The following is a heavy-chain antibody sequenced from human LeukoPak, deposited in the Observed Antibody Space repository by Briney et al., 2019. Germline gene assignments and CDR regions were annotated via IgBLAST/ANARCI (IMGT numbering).Heavy chain of an antibody. Sequence: GGSLRLSCAASGFTFSSYWMSWVRQAPGKGLEWVANIKEDGSEKNFVDSVEGRFTISRDNAKNSLFLQMNSLRAEDAAVYYCARDRAHNSWSDYWGQGTLVTVSS. CDR3: ARDRAHNSWSDY. J-gene: IGHJ4*02. CDR2: IKEDGSEK. V-gene: IGHV3-7*01. D-gene: IGHD2/OR15-2a*01. CDR1: GFTFSSYW.